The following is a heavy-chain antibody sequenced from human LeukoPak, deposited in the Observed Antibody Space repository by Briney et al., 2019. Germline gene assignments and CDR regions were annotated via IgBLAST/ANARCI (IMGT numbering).Heavy chain of an antibody. Sequence: SETLSLTCAVYGGSFSGYYWSWIRQPPGKGLEWIGEINHSGGTNYNPSLKSRVTISVDTSKNQFSLKLSSVTAADTAVYYCARGDNDLTTDYWAREPWSPSPQ. V-gene: IGHV4-34*01. J-gene: IGHJ4*02. D-gene: IGHD4-11*01. CDR3: ARGDNDLTTDY. CDR2: INHSGGT. CDR1: GGSFSGYY.